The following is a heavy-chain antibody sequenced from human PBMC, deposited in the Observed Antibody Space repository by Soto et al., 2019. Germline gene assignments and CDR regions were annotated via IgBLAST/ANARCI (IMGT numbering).Heavy chain of an antibody. CDR2: IRGDGSDK. D-gene: IGHD3-10*01. CDR1: GFTFGSDW. J-gene: IGHJ4*02. Sequence: EVQLVESGGGLVQPGGSLTLACAASGFTFGSDWMSWVRQTPGEGLEWVAHIRGDGSDKYYVDSVKGRFTISRDDAKDSAYLHLNSLRAEDTAVYYCARGGAPVRFGFDTWGQGTLVTVSS. V-gene: IGHV3-7*04. CDR3: ARGGAPVRFGFDT.